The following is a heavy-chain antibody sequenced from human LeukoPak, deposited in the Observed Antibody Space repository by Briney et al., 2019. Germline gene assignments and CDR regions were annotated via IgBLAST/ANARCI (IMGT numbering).Heavy chain of an antibody. Sequence: SETLSLTCTVSGGSISSSSYYWGWIRQPPGKGLEWIGSIYYSGSTYYNPSLKSRVTISVDTSKNQFSLKLSSVTAADTAVYYCARTGVVYYYYYYGMDVWGQGTTVTVSS. V-gene: IGHV4-39*07. CDR1: GGSISSSSYY. CDR2: IYYSGST. J-gene: IGHJ6*02. CDR3: ARTGVVYYYYYYGMDV. D-gene: IGHD3-3*01.